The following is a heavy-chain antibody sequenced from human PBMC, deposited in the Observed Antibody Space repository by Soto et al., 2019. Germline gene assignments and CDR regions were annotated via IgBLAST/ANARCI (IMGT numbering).Heavy chain of an antibody. CDR3: ARTSPTYYYASGTTLGAFDI. D-gene: IGHD3-10*01. V-gene: IGHV4-39*01. Sequence: SETLSLTCAVSGGSISSSSYYWAWIRQPPGKGLEWIGSVYYSGDTYYSPSLKSRVTISVDTSKNQFSLRLSSVTAADTAVYSCARTSPTYYYASGTTLGAFDIWGQGTMVTVSS. J-gene: IGHJ3*02. CDR2: VYYSGDT. CDR1: GGSISSSSYY.